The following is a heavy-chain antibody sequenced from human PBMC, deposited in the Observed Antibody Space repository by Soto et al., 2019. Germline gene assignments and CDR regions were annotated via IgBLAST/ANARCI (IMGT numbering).Heavy chain of an antibody. J-gene: IGHJ4*02. CDR2: INHSGST. V-gene: IGHV4-34*01. D-gene: IGHD3-16*01. CDR3: ARGFPVVGYFDY. Sequence: QVQLQQWGAGLLKPSETLSLTCAVYGGSFSGYYWSWIRQPPRKGLEWIGEINHSGSTNYNPSLNSRVTISVDTSKNQFSLKLSSVTAADTAVYYCARGFPVVGYFDYWGQGTLVTVSS. CDR1: GGSFSGYY.